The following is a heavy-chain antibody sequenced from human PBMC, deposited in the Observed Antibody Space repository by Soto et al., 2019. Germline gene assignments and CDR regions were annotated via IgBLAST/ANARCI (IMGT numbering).Heavy chain of an antibody. J-gene: IGHJ4*02. V-gene: IGHV1-3*04. CDR3: SPDACSSGDYADY. D-gene: IGHD2-8*02. CDR2: SNTGRGNT. CDR1: VYTFTRYT. Sequence: QVQLLQSGAEVKKPCASVKISCKTSVYTFTRYTIHWVHPAPEQRLEWMGWSNTGRGNTKDPEKLQGRVTITPDTSPRTAYMELSSRTSVDTALYYCSPDACSSGDYADYWGQGTLVTVSS.